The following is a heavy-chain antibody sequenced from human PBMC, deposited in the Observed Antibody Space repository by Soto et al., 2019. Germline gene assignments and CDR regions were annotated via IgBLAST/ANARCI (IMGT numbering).Heavy chain of an antibody. CDR3: ARVVFDIVALNYHYGMDV. J-gene: IGHJ6*02. CDR2: IYYSGST. CDR1: GGSISSGDYY. V-gene: IGHV4-30-4*01. Sequence: SETLSLTCTVSGGSISSGDYYWSWIRQPPGKGLEWIGYIYYSGSTYYNPSLKSRVAISVDTSKNQFSLKLSSVTAADTAVYYCARVVFDIVALNYHYGMDVRGQGTTVTVSS. D-gene: IGHD5-12*01.